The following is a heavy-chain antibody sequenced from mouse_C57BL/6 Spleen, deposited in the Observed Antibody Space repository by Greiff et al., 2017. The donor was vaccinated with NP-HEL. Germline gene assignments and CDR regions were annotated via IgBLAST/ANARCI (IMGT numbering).Heavy chain of an antibody. D-gene: IGHD2-2*01. Sequence: VHLVESGAELARPGASVKMSCKASGYTFTSYTMHWVKQRPGQGLEWIGYINPSSGYTKYNQKFKDKATLTADKSSSTAYMQLSSLTSEDSAVYYCARWVVTTNFDYWGQGTTLTVSS. CDR3: ARWVVTTNFDY. J-gene: IGHJ2*01. CDR1: GYTFTSYT. V-gene: IGHV1-4*01. CDR2: INPSSGYT.